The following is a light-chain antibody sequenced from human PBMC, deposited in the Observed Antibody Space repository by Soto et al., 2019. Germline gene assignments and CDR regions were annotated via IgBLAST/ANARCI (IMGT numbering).Light chain of an antibody. J-gene: IGKJ2*01. CDR1: QSVSSSY. CDR2: GAS. V-gene: IGKV3-20*01. CDR3: QQYGSLGYT. Sequence: EIVLTQSPGTLSLSPGERATLSCRASQSVSSSYLAWYQQKPGQAPRLLIYGASSRATGIPDRFSGSGSGTDFTLIISRLEPEDFAVYYCQQYGSLGYTFGQGTKLEIK.